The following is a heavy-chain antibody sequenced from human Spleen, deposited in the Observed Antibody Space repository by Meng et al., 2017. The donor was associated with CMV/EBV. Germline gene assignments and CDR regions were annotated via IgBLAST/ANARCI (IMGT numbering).Heavy chain of an antibody. J-gene: IGHJ6*02. CDR2: INPNSGAT. CDR1: GYTFTGYY. Sequence: ASVKVSCKASGYTFTGYYIHWMRQAPRQGLEWMGWINPNSGATNSAQKFRGRVTVTRDTSISTASMELSRLTSDDTAVYYCARERYLVPAASPDYYYYGMDVWGQGTTVTVSS. D-gene: IGHD2-2*01. CDR3: ARERYLVPAASPDYYYYGMDV. V-gene: IGHV1-2*02.